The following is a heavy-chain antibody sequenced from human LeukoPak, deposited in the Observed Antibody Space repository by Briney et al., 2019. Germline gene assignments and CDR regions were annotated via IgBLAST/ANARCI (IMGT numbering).Heavy chain of an antibody. J-gene: IGHJ4*02. Sequence: PGGSLRLSCAASGFTLSSYSMIWVRQAPGRGLEWVSSISINSDYIYYADSVKGRYTISRDNAENSLYLQMNSLRVEDTAVYYCARGLGWLPAYWGQGTLVTVSS. CDR3: ARGLGWLPAY. CDR1: GFTLSSYS. D-gene: IGHD5-12*01. CDR2: ISINSDYI. V-gene: IGHV3-21*01.